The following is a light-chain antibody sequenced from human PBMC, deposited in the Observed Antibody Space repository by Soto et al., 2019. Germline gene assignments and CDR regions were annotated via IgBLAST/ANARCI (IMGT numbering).Light chain of an antibody. J-gene: IGKJ3*01. Sequence: DIVMTQSPDSLAVSLGERATINCKSSQSVLYSSNNKNYLAWYQQKPGQPPKLLIYWASTRESGLPDRFSGSGSGTDFPLTISSLQAEDVAVYYCQQYYSTPFTFGPGTKVHIK. CDR3: QQYYSTPFT. CDR1: QSVLYSSNNKNY. CDR2: WAS. V-gene: IGKV4-1*01.